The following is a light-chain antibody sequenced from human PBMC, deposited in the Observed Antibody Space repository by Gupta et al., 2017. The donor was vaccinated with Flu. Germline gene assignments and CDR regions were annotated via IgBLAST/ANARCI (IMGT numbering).Light chain of an antibody. J-gene: IGKJ1*01. CDR2: KAS. CDR1: QNIITW. V-gene: IGKV1-5*03. CDR3: QQYSDGSPWT. Sequence: VQMTQSPSTLSASVGDRVTITCRASQNIITWLAWFQQKPGKAPKALISKASNLETGAPSRFSGSGSGTEFTLTISSRQPDDFATYYCQQYSDGSPWTFGQGTKVGTK.